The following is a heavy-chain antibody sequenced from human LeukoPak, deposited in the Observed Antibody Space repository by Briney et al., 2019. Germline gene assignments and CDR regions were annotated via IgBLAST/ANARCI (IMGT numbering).Heavy chain of an antibody. J-gene: IGHJ6*02. CDR1: GGSIGSYY. D-gene: IGHD2-15*01. CDR2: IYYSGST. Sequence: SETLSLTCTVSGGSIGSYYWSWIRQPPGKGLEWIGYIYYSGSTNYNPSLKSRVTISVDTSKNQFSLKLSSVTAADTAVYYCARDRRCSGGSCYPYYYYYGMDVWGQGTTVTVSS. V-gene: IGHV4-59*01. CDR3: ARDRRCSGGSCYPYYYYYGMDV.